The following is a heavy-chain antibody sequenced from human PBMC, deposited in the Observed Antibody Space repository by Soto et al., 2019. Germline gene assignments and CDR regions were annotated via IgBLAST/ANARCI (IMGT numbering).Heavy chain of an antibody. J-gene: IGHJ6*02. Sequence: PSQTLSLTCVCSGDTVSSNSVAWNWVRQSPSRGLEWLGRTYYRSRWYSDYAVSVRSRIDINADTSKNQVSLQLNSVTPEDTAVYYCARSEEDSDYYYGMDVWGQGTTVTVSS. CDR3: ARSEEDSDYYYGMDV. CDR2: TYYRSRWYS. V-gene: IGHV6-1*01. D-gene: IGHD2-15*01. CDR1: GDTVSSNSVA.